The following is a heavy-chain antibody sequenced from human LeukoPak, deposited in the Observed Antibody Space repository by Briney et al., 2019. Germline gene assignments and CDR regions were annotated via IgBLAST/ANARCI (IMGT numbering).Heavy chain of an antibody. V-gene: IGHV1-8*01. Sequence: ALVKVSCEASGYTFTAYDTIWVRQASGQGLEWMGWINPDNGNTGYAQKFQGRVTMTRNTSISTAYMELGGLRSDDTAVYYCALRKSNYFYFGMDVWGQGTAVIVSS. CDR3: ALRKSNYFYFGMDV. CDR2: INPDNGNT. J-gene: IGHJ6*02. CDR1: GYTFTAYD.